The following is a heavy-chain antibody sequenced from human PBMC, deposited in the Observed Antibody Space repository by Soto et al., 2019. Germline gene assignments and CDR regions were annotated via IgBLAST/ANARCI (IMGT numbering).Heavy chain of an antibody. J-gene: IGHJ4*02. CDR2: ISSNGGST. Sequence: GGSLRLSCSASGFTFSSYAMHWVRQAPGKGLEYVSAISSNGGSTYYADSVKGRFTISRDNSKNTLYLQMSSLRAEDTAVYYCVKGGMVATKYYFDYWGQGTLVTVSS. CDR1: GFTFSSYA. CDR3: VKGGMVATKYYFDY. D-gene: IGHD5-12*01. V-gene: IGHV3-64D*06.